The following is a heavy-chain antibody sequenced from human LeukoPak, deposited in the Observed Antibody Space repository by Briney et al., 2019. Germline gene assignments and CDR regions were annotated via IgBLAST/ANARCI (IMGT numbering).Heavy chain of an antibody. CDR2: INPNSGGT. D-gene: IGHD1-26*01. CDR3: ARASGSRPWFDP. V-gene: IGHV1-2*02. J-gene: IGHJ5*02. CDR1: GYTFTGYY. Sequence: ASVKVSCKASGYTFTGYYMHWVRQAPGQGLEWMGWINPNSGGTNYAQKFQGRVTMTRDTSISTAYMELSRLRSDDTAVYYCARASGSRPWFDPWGQGTLVTVSS.